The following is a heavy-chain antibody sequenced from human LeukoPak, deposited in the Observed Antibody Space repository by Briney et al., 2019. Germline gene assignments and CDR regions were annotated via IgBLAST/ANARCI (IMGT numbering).Heavy chain of an antibody. CDR3: AREGSGWPADAFDI. V-gene: IGHV3-11*04. CDR1: GFTFSDYY. J-gene: IGHJ3*02. D-gene: IGHD6-19*01. CDR2: ISSSGSTI. Sequence: GGSLRLSCAASGFTFSDYYMSWIRQAPGKGLEWVSYISSSGSTIYYADSVKGRFTISRDNSKNTLYLQMNSLRAEDTAVYYCAREGSGWPADAFDIWGQGTMVTVSS.